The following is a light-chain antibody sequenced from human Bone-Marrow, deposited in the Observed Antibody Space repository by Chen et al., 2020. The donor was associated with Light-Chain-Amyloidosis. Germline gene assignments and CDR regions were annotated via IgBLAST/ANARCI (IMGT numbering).Light chain of an antibody. V-gene: IGLV3-25*03. CDR3: QSADSSGTYEVI. J-gene: IGLJ2*01. Sequence: SYELTQPLSLLVSPGQTARITCSGDDLPTKSAYWYQQKRGQAPVLVIHRDTERPSGISERFSGSSSGTTATLTISGVQAEDEADYHCQSADSSGTYEVIFGGGTKLTVL. CDR2: RDT. CDR1: DLPTKS.